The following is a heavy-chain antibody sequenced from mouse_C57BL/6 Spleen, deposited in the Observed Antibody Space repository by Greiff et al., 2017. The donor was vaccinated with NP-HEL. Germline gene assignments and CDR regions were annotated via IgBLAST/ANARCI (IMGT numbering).Heavy chain of an antibody. D-gene: IGHD4-1*01. CDR2: INPSNGGT. CDR3: AKGTGAGAMDC. J-gene: IGHJ4*01. CDR1: GYTFTSYW. Sequence: QVQLQQPGTELVKPGASVKLSCKASGYTFTSYWMHWVKQRPGQGLEWIGNINPSNGGTNCNEKFKSKSTLTVDKSSSTAYMQLSRLTSEDSAVYYCAKGTGAGAMDCWGQGTSVTVAS. V-gene: IGHV1-53*01.